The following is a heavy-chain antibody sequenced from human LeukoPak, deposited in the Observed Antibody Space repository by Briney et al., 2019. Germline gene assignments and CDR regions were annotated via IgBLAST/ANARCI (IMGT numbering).Heavy chain of an antibody. J-gene: IGHJ4*02. CDR1: GFTFSSYE. V-gene: IGHV3-21*01. CDR3: AKAADSGYVLYYFDY. D-gene: IGHD5-12*01. CDR2: ISSSSSYI. Sequence: GGSLRLSCAASGFTFSSYEMNWVRQAPGKGLEWVSSISSSSSYIYYADSVKGRFTISRDNAKNSLYLQMNSLRAEDTAVYYCAKAADSGYVLYYFDYWGQGTLVTVSS.